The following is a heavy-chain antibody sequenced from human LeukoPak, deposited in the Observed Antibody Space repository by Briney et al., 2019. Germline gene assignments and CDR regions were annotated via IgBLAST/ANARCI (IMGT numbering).Heavy chain of an antibody. CDR3: AKVGFRSPLPQPNPRYGMDV. V-gene: IGHV3-23*01. J-gene: IGHJ6*02. CDR1: GFTFSSYA. D-gene: IGHD2-2*01. CDR2: ISGSGGST. Sequence: GGSLRLSCAASGFTFSSYAMSWVRQAPGMGLEWVSAISGSGGSTYYADSVKGRFTISRDNSKNTLYLQMNSLRAEDTAVYYCAKVGFRSPLPQPNPRYGMDVWGQGTTVTVSS.